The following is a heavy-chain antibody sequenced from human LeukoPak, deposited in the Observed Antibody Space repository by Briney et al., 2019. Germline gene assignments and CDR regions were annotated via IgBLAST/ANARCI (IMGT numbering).Heavy chain of an antibody. CDR2: ISANGKT. J-gene: IGHJ4*02. V-gene: IGHV1-18*01. D-gene: IGHD3-22*01. Sequence: ASVKVSCKASGYTFISYGISWVRQAPGQGLEWMGWISANGKTNYAQKLQGRVTMTTDTSTSTAYMELSSLRSEDTAVYYCARDPDYYDSSGRFDYWGQGTLVTVSS. CDR1: GYTFISYG. CDR3: ARDPDYYDSSGRFDY.